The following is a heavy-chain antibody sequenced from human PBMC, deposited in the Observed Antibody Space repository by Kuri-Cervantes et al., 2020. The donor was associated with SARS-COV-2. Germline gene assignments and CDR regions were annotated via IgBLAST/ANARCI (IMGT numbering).Heavy chain of an antibody. V-gene: IGHV3-30-3*01. CDR1: GFTFSSYA. CDR2: ISYDGSNK. CDR3: ARDVWSGYYYGMDV. D-gene: IGHD3-3*01. J-gene: IGHJ6*02. Sequence: LSLTCAASGFTFSSYAMHWVRQAPGKGLEWVAVISYDGSNKYYADSVKGRFTISRDNSKNTLYLQMNSLRAEDTAVYYCARDVWSGYYYGMDVWGQGTTVTDSS.